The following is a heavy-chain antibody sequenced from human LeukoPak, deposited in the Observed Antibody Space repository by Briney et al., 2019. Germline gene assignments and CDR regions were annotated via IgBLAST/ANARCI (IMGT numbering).Heavy chain of an antibody. CDR1: GFTFSSYG. Sequence: GGSLRLSCAASGFTFSSYGMHWVRQAPGKGLEWVAVISYDGSNKYYADSVKGRFTISRDNSKNTLYLQMNSLRAEDTAVYYCAKGVGSSHGYWGQGTLVTVSS. D-gene: IGHD6-13*01. CDR2: ISYDGSNK. CDR3: AKGVGSSHGY. J-gene: IGHJ4*02. V-gene: IGHV3-30*18.